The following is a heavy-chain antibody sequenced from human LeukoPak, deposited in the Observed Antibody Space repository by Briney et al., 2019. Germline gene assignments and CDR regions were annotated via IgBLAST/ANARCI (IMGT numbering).Heavy chain of an antibody. V-gene: IGHV4-61*02. D-gene: IGHD4-17*01. Sequence: SETLSLTCTVSGGSLSSGSYHWSWIRRPAGKGLEWIGRIYTSGSTNSNPSLKSQVTISVDTSKNQFSLKLRAVTAADTAVYYCARGEYGDYRNWGQGTLVTVSS. CDR3: ARGEYGDYRN. J-gene: IGHJ4*02. CDR1: GGSLSSGSYH. CDR2: IYTSGST.